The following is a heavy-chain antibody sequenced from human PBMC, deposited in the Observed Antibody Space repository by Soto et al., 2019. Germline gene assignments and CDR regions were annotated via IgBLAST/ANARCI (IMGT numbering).Heavy chain of an antibody. D-gene: IGHD3-3*01. CDR2: ISYDGSNK. Sequence: GGSLRLSCAASGFTFSSYAMHWVRQAPGKGLEWVAVISYDGSNKYYADSVKGRLTISRDNSKNTLYMQMNSLRAEDTAVYYCARGGSGSVRFLENYYYYGMDVWGQGTTVTVSS. V-gene: IGHV3-30-3*01. CDR1: GFTFSSYA. CDR3: ARGGSGSVRFLENYYYYGMDV. J-gene: IGHJ6*02.